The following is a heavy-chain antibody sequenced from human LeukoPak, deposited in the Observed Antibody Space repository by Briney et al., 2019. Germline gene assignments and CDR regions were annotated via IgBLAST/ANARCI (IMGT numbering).Heavy chain of an antibody. CDR3: AKGSQQCWTFDAPDI. J-gene: IGHJ3*02. V-gene: IGHV3-33*03. CDR2: ISYDGSQK. Sequence: GGSLRLSCASSVFPFSTYGMHWVRQAPAKGLEWVALISYDGSQKYYVDFVKGRFTISRDNSNHTLYLQMNSGNSRVTALYFCAKGSQQCWTFDAPDIWGQGTMVTVSS. D-gene: IGHD6-19*01. CDR1: VFPFSTYG.